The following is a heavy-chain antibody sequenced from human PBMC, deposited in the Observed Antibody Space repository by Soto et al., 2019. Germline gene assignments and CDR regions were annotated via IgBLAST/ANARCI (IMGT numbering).Heavy chain of an antibody. CDR2: ISGYNANT. J-gene: IGHJ4*02. CDR1: GYTFNSFG. Sequence: QVQLVQSGPEVNKPGASVKVSCKGSGYTFNSFGISWVRQAPGQGLEWMGWISGYNANTKYAQKFQGRVTMTTDTSTSTAYMDLRILRSDDTAVYYGARYFWSGRLPYHFDFWGQGTLVTVSS. D-gene: IGHD3-3*01. V-gene: IGHV1-18*01. CDR3: ARYFWSGRLPYHFDF.